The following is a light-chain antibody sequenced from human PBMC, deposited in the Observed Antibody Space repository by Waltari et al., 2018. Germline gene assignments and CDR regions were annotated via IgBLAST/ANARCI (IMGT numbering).Light chain of an antibody. J-gene: IGLJ2*01. CDR1: SSAVGGYNY. V-gene: IGLV2-11*02. CDR3: CSYAGSSTVL. Sequence: QSALTQPRSVSGSPGPSVTIPCPGPSSAVGGYNYVSWDQQHPGKAPKLMIYDVTKRPSGVPDRFSGSKSGNMASLTISGLQAEDEADYYCCSYAGSSTVLFGGGTKLTVL. CDR2: DVT.